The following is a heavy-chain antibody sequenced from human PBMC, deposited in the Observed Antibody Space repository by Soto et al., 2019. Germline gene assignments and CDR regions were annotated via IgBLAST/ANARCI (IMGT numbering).Heavy chain of an antibody. Sequence: SETLSLTCAVYGGSFSGYYWSWIRQPPGKGLEWIGEINHSGSTNYNPSLESRVTISVDTPKNQFSLELSSVTAADTAVYSCARHPGYCSGSSCYGYYTMDVWGQGTTVTVSS. D-gene: IGHD2-2*01. J-gene: IGHJ6*02. CDR3: ARHPGYCSGSSCYGYYTMDV. V-gene: IGHV4-34*01. CDR1: GGSFSGYY. CDR2: INHSGST.